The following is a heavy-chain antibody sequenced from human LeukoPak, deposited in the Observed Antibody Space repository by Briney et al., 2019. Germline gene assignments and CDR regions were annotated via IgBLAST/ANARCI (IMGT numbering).Heavy chain of an antibody. CDR2: ISYDGSNK. J-gene: IGHJ1*01. Sequence: PGGSLRLSCAASGFTFSSYAMHWVRQAPGKGLEWVAVISYDGSNKYYADSVKGRFTISRDNAKNSLYLQTNSLRADDTAVYYCARVENCSSTICYWYFQHWGQGTLVTVSS. V-gene: IGHV3-30-3*01. D-gene: IGHD2-2*01. CDR1: GFTFSSYA. CDR3: ARVENCSSTICYWYFQH.